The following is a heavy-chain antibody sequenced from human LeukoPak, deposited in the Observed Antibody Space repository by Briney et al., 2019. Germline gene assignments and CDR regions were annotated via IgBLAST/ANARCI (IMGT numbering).Heavy chain of an antibody. D-gene: IGHD3-22*01. CDR3: ARESAGDYYDSSGYSTSRAFDI. CDR1: GYTFTSYG. J-gene: IGHJ3*02. Sequence: ASVKVSCKASGYTFTSYGISWVRQAPGQGLEWMGWISAYNGNTNYAQKLQGRVTMTTDTSTSTAYMELWSLRSDDTAVYYCARESAGDYYDSSGYSTSRAFDIWGQGTMVTVSS. V-gene: IGHV1-18*01. CDR2: ISAYNGNT.